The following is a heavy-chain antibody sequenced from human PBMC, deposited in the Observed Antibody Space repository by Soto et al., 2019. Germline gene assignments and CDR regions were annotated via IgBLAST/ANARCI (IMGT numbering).Heavy chain of an antibody. Sequence: GGSLRLSCAASGFTFSSYWMHWVRQAPGKGLVWVSRINSDGSSTSYADSVKGRFTISRDNAKNTLYLQMNSLRAEDTAVYYCARDFATMVRGAPPGGSYYYYGMDVWGQGTTVTVSS. J-gene: IGHJ6*02. V-gene: IGHV3-74*01. CDR1: GFTFSSYW. CDR2: INSDGSST. D-gene: IGHD3-10*01. CDR3: ARDFATMVRGAPPGGSYYYYGMDV.